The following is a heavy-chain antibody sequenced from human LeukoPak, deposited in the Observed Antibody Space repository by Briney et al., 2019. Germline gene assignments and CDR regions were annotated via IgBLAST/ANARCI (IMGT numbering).Heavy chain of an antibody. CDR2: SNAGNGNT. J-gene: IGHJ6*02. Sequence: GASVKVSCKASGYTFTSYAMHWVRQAPGQRLEWMGWSNAGNGNTKYSQEFQGRVTITRDTSASTAYMELSSLRSKDMAVYYCARGKPYYDILTGYYDYGMDVWGQGTTVTVSS. D-gene: IGHD3-9*01. CDR3: ARGKPYYDILTGYYDYGMDV. V-gene: IGHV1-3*02. CDR1: GYTFTSYA.